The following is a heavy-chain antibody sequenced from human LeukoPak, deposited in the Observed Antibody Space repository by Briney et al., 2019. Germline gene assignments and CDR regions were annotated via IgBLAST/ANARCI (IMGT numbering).Heavy chain of an antibody. D-gene: IGHD3-22*01. Sequence: PGRSLRLSCAASGLTFSSYAMSWVRQAPGKGLEWVSAISGSSGSTYYADSVKGRFTSSRDNSKITLYLQMNSLRAEDTAVYYCAKSSGYYFEAYYYYYMDVWGKGTTVTVSS. CDR3: AKSSGYYFEAYYYYYMDV. V-gene: IGHV3-23*01. J-gene: IGHJ6*03. CDR2: ISGSSGST. CDR1: GLTFSSYA.